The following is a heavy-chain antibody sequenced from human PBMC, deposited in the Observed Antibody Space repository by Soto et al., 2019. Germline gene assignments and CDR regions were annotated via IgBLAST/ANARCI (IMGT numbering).Heavy chain of an antibody. CDR3: AKEQKDSSTWSELNY. D-gene: IGHD6-13*01. Sequence: GGSLRLSCAASGFTFSSYAMSWVRQAPGMGLEWVSAISGSGRSTYYADSVKGRFTIPRDNSKNTLYLQMNSLRAEDTAVYYCAKEQKDSSTWSELNYWGQGTLVTVSS. CDR2: ISGSGRST. J-gene: IGHJ4*02. CDR1: GFTFSSYA. V-gene: IGHV3-23*01.